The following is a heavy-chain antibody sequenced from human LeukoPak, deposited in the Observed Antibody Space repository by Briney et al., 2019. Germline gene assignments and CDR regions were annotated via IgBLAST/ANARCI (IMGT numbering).Heavy chain of an antibody. CDR1: GFTFSSYA. CDR3: AITTAPKEWLPHFDY. J-gene: IGHJ4*02. V-gene: IGHV3-23*01. CDR2: ISGSGGGT. Sequence: GGSLRLSCAASGFTFSSYAMSWVRQAPGKGLEWVSAISGSGGGTYYADSVKGRFTISRDNSKNTLYLQMNSLRAEDTAVYYCAITTAPKEWLPHFDYWGQGTLVTVSS. D-gene: IGHD6-19*01.